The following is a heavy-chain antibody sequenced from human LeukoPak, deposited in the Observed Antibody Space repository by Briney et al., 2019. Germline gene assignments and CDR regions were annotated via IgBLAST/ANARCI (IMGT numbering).Heavy chain of an antibody. CDR3: ARDMIRGGPHYYYYYGMDV. D-gene: IGHD3-10*01. CDR2: INSDGIT. CDR1: GFTFSSYW. Sequence: GGSLRLSCAASGFTFSSYWMHWVRQAPGKGLVWVSRINSDGITNYADSVKGRFTISRDNAKNTLYLQMNSLRAEDTAVYYCARDMIRGGPHYYYYYGMDVWGQGTTVTVSS. J-gene: IGHJ6*02. V-gene: IGHV3-74*01.